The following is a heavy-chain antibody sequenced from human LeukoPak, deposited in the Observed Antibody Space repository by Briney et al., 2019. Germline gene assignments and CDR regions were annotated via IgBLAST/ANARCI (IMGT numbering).Heavy chain of an antibody. J-gene: IGHJ6*03. V-gene: IGHV3-21*01. Sequence: GGSLRLTCAASGFTFSSYSMNWVRQAPGKGLEWVPSISSSSSYIYYADSVKGRFTISRDNAKNSLYLQMNRLRAENTAVYYCAKDSRWYYMDVWGKGTTVTVSS. CDR2: ISSSSSYI. CDR3: AKDSRWYYMDV. CDR1: GFTFSSYS. D-gene: IGHD6-19*01.